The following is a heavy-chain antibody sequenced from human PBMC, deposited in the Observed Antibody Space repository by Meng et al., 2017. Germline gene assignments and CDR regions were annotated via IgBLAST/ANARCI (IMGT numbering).Heavy chain of an antibody. J-gene: IGHJ4*02. D-gene: IGHD3-10*01. CDR2: IYYSGSN. CDR1: GGSISSYY. CDR3: ARGGPIWFGEFWYYFDY. V-gene: IGHV4-59*01. Sequence: SETLSLTCTVSGGSISSYYWSWIRQPPGKGLEWIGYIYYSGSNNYNPSLKSRVTISVDTSKDQFSLKLSSVTAADTAVYYCARGGPIWFGEFWYYFDYWGQGTLVTVSS.